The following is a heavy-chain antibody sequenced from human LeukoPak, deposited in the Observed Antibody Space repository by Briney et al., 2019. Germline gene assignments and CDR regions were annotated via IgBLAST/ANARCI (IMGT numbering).Heavy chain of an antibody. CDR3: AKGYRSSGWPSKPIDY. V-gene: IGHV3-30*02. CDR1: RFTFNSYG. CDR2: VWHDEGNK. J-gene: IGHJ4*02. Sequence: PGGSLRLSCAASRFTFNSYGMHWVRQAPGKGLEWVAFVWHDEGNKYYADSVKGRFTISRDNSKNTLYLLMNSLRAEDTAVYYCAKGYRSSGWPSKPIDYWGQGALVTVSS. D-gene: IGHD6-25*01.